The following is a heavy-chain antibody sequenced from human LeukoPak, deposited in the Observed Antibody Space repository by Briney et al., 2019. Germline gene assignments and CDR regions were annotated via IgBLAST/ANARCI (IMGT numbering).Heavy chain of an antibody. Sequence: PSETLSLTCTVSGGSISSYYWSWIRQPPGKGLEWIGYIYSSGSTNYNPSLKSRVTISADTSKIQCSLKLSSVTAADTAVYYCARDSSSSSTSDYWGQGTLVTVSS. CDR2: IYSSGST. V-gene: IGHV4-59*01. CDR3: ARDSSSSSTSDY. J-gene: IGHJ4*02. D-gene: IGHD2-2*01. CDR1: GGSISSYY.